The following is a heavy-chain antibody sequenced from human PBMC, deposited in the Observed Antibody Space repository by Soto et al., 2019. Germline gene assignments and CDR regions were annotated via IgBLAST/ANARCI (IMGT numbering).Heavy chain of an antibody. J-gene: IGHJ5*02. Sequence: SETLSLTCTVSGGSVSSGSYYWSWIRQPPGKGPEWIGDIYYSGSTNYNPSLKSRVTISVSTSKNQFSLKLSSVTAPDTAVYYCARYYSNYGFDPWGQGTLVTVS. V-gene: IGHV4-61*01. CDR1: GGSVSSGSYY. CDR3: ARYYSNYGFDP. D-gene: IGHD4-4*01. CDR2: IYYSGST.